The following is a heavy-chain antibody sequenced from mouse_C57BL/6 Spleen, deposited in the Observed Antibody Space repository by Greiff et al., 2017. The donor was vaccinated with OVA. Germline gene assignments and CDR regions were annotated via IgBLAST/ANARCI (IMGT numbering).Heavy chain of an antibody. CDR1: GFTFSSYA. Sequence: EVQRVESGGGLVKPGGSLKLSCAASGFTFSSYAMSWVRQTPEKRLEWVATISDGGSYTYYPDNVKGRFTISRDNAKNNLYLQMSHLKSEDTAMYYCARDNYGSSSYFDYWGQGTTLTVSS. CDR3: ARDNYGSSSYFDY. V-gene: IGHV5-4*01. J-gene: IGHJ2*01. D-gene: IGHD1-1*01. CDR2: ISDGGSYT.